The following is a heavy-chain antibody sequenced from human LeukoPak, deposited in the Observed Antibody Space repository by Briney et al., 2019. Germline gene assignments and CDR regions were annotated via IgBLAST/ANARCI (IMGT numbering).Heavy chain of an antibody. V-gene: IGHV4-39*07. D-gene: IGHD4-17*01. CDR2: MFYSGST. CDR3: ARARGGDYVETRLFDY. CDR1: GASISDETYY. Sequence: SETLSLTCSVSGASISDETYYWAWIRQPPGKGLEWIGSMFYSGSTYYNPSLTSRVTMSVDTSKKQFSLNLTSVTAADTAVYYCARARGGDYVETRLFDYWGQGTLVTVSS. J-gene: IGHJ4*02.